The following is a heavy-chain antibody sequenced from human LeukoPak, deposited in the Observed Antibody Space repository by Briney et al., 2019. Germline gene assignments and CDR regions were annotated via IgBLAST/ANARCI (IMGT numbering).Heavy chain of an antibody. CDR1: GGPISSYY. Sequence: SETLSLTCTVSGGPISSYYWSWIRQPPGQGLEWIAYIHSSGYTNYNPSLKSRVTISVDTYKNQFSLKVTSVTAADTGVYYCAKRQGPNSGSYDYFDPWGQGTLVTVSS. V-gene: IGHV4-4*09. D-gene: IGHD1-26*01. CDR3: AKRQGPNSGSYDYFDP. J-gene: IGHJ5*02. CDR2: IHSSGYT.